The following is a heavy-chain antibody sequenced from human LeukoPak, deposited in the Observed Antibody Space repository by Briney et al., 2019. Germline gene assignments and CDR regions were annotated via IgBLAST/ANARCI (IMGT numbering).Heavy chain of an antibody. CDR3: ATSRDGYNRVFDY. J-gene: IGHJ4*02. CDR2: IYPGDSDT. Sequence: GESLKISCKGSGFIFTHFWIGWVRQMPGQGLEWMGIIYPGDSDTRYSPSFQGQVTISADKSISTAYLQWSSLKASDTAMYYCATSRDGYNRVFDYWGQGTLVTVSS. D-gene: IGHD5-24*01. CDR1: GFIFTHFW. V-gene: IGHV5-51*01.